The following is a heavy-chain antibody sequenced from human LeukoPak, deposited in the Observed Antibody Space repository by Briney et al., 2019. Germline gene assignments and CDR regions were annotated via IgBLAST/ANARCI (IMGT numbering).Heavy chain of an antibody. J-gene: IGHJ5*02. CDR3: ARLYYDILTEGNNWFYP. D-gene: IGHD3-9*01. CDR2: IIPIFGTA. CDR1: GGTFSSYA. Sequence: ASVKVSCKASGGTFSSYAISWVRQAPGQGLEWMGGIIPIFGTANYAQKFQGRVTITTDESTSTAYMELSSLRSEDTAVYYCARLYYDILTEGNNWFYPWGQGTLVTVSS. V-gene: IGHV1-69*05.